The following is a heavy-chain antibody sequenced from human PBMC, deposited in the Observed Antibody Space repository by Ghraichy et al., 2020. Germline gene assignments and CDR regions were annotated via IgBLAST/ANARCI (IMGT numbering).Heavy chain of an antibody. J-gene: IGHJ6*02. V-gene: IGHV1-46*01. CDR3: ARDREVLYYYYGMDV. D-gene: IGHD3-10*01. CDR1: GYTFTSYY. CDR2: INPSGGST. Sequence: ASVKVSCKASGYTFTSYYMHWVRRAPGQGLEWMGIINPSGGSTSYAQKFQGRVTMTRDTSTSTVYMELSSLRSEDTAVYYCARDREVLYYYYGMDVWGQGTTVTVSS.